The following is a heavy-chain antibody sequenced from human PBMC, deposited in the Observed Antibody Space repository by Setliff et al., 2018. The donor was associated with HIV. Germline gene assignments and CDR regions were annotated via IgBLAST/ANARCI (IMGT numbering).Heavy chain of an antibody. Sequence: GGSLRLSCLGSGFNFRSYSMHWVRQAPGKGLVWVARIDSDESTTISADSVKGRFTISRDNSKNTLYLQMNSLRAEDTAVYYCASFDYGDYGGAFDIWGQGTMVTVSS. CDR3: ASFDYGDYGGAFDI. V-gene: IGHV3-74*01. J-gene: IGHJ3*02. D-gene: IGHD4-17*01. CDR1: GFNFRSYS. CDR2: IDSDESTT.